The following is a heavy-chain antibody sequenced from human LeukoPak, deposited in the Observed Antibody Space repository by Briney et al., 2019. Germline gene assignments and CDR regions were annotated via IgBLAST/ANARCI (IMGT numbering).Heavy chain of an antibody. Sequence: SSETLSLTCTVSGGSISSGGYYWSWIRQPPGKGLEWIGYIYHSGSTYYNPSLKSRVTISVDRSKNQFSLKLSSVAAADTAVYYCAREGESGYIFDYWGQGTLVTVSS. CDR3: AREGESGYIFDY. J-gene: IGHJ4*02. V-gene: IGHV4-30-2*01. CDR2: IYHSGST. CDR1: GGSISSGGYY. D-gene: IGHD3-16*01.